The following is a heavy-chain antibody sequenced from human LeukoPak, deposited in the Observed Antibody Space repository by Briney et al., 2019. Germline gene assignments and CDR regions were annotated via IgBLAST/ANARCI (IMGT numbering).Heavy chain of an antibody. CDR2: ISGSGGST. V-gene: IGHV3-23*01. D-gene: IGHD1-26*01. Sequence: PGGSLRLSCAASGFTFSSYAMSWVRQAPGKGLEWVSAISGSGGSTYYADSVKGRFTISRDNSENTLYLQMNSLRAEDTAVYYCAKVRELLRRLGSFDYWGQGTLVTVSS. CDR1: GFTFSSYA. CDR3: AKVRELLRRLGSFDY. J-gene: IGHJ4*02.